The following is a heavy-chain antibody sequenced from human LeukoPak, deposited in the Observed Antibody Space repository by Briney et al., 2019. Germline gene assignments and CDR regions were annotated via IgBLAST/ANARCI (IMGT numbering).Heavy chain of an antibody. CDR1: GFTFSSCA. CDR3: AKTVFETSGFYPNFDY. J-gene: IGHJ4*02. V-gene: IGHV3-23*01. CDR2: ISTTGGGT. Sequence: GGSLRLSCAASGFTFSSCAMSWVRQAPGKGLEWVSSISTTGGGTYYADSVKGRFTISRDNSKNTLYLHMNSLRAEDAAIYYCAKTVFETSGFYPNFDYWGQGNLVTASS. D-gene: IGHD3-22*01.